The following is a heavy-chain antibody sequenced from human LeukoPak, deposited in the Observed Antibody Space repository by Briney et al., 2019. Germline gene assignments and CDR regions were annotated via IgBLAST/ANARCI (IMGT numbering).Heavy chain of an antibody. CDR2: ITPILNTT. J-gene: IGHJ4*02. D-gene: IGHD2-15*01. V-gene: IGHV1-69*13. CDR3: ARDCTGGSCYRGGLDS. CDR1: GYTFTSNY. Sequence: SVKVSCKAFGYTFTSNYMRWVRQAPGQGPEWLGGITPILNTTNYAQKLQGRVTVTADESTRTAYLELSSLRSEDTAVYYCARDCTGGSCYRGGLDSWGQGTRVTVSS.